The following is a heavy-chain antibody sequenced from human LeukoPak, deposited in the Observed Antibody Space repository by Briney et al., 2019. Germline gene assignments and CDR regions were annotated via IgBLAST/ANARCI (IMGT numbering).Heavy chain of an antibody. CDR2: ISWNSGSI. V-gene: IGHV3-9*03. Sequence: PGGSLRLSCAVSGFTFDDYAMHWVRQAPGKGLEWVAGISWNSGSIGYADSVKGRFTISRDNAKNSLYLQMNSLRPEDMALYYCAKDMSYDRSGGVEDWGQGTLVTVSS. CDR1: GFTFDDYA. D-gene: IGHD3-22*01. J-gene: IGHJ4*02. CDR3: AKDMSYDRSGGVED.